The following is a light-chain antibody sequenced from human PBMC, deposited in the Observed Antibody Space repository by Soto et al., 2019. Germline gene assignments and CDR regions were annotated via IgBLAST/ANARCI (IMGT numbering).Light chain of an antibody. CDR2: EVV. CDR1: KNDIGVYDF. CDR3: KSYAGSNTDV. J-gene: IGLJ1*01. Sequence: QSALTQSPSASGSPGQSVTISCTGTKNDIGVYDFVSWYQHHPGKAPRLIIYEVVQRPSGVSDRFSGSKSGNTASLTVSGLQAEDEADYFCKSYAGSNTDVFGSGTKLTVL. V-gene: IGLV2-8*01.